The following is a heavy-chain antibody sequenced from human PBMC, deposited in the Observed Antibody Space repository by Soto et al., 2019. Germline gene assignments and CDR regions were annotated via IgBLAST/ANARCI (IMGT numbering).Heavy chain of an antibody. CDR2: IYYSGST. J-gene: IGHJ6*02. CDR1: GGSISSYY. CDR3: ARASYYDFWSGPHYYGMDV. Sequence: SATLSLTCTVSGGSISSYYWSWIRQPPGKGLEWIGYIYYSGSTNYNPSLKSRVTISVDTSKNQFSLKLSSVTAADTAVYYCARASYYDFWSGPHYYGMDVWGQGTTVTVSS. V-gene: IGHV4-59*01. D-gene: IGHD3-3*01.